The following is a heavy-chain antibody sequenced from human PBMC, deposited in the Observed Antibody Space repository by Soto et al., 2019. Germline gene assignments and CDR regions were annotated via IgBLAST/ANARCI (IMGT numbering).Heavy chain of an antibody. D-gene: IGHD2-15*01. CDR2: IDRSGGYA. V-gene: IGHV3-23*05. CDR3: AKRTGEELVPAFDY. Sequence: GESLKISCAASGFTFSSYTMGWVRQAPGTGLEWVSSIDRSGGYAYYVDSVKGRFTISRDNSKNTVYLQMNSLRAEDTAVFYCAKRTGEELVPAFDYWGQGSLVTVSS. CDR1: GFTFSSYT. J-gene: IGHJ4*02.